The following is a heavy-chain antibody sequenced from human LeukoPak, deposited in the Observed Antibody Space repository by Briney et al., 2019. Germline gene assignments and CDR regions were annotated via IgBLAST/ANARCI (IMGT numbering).Heavy chain of an antibody. CDR2: IYTSGST. CDR3: ARGPYHVVVVAATPEYFQH. V-gene: IGHV4-61*02. Sequence: SQTLSLTCTVSGGSISSGSYYWSWIRQPAGKGLEWIVRIYTSGSTNYNPSLKSRVTISVDTSKNQFSLKLSSVTAADTAVYYCARGPYHVVVVAATPEYFQHWGQGTLVTVSS. J-gene: IGHJ1*01. D-gene: IGHD2-15*01. CDR1: GGSISSGSYY.